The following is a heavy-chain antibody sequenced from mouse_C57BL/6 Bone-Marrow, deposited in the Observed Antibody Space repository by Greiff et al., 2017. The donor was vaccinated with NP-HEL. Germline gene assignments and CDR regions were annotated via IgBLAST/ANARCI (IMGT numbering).Heavy chain of an antibody. CDR3: ARNGGFAWFAY. CDR2: ISNGGGST. Sequence: EVQRVESGGGFVQPGGSLKLSCAASGFTFSDYYMYWVRQTPEKRLEWVAYISNGGGSTYYPDTVKGRFTISRDNAKNTRYLQMSRLKSEDTALYYCARNGGFAWFAYWGQGTLVTVSA. J-gene: IGHJ3*01. V-gene: IGHV5-12*01. CDR1: GFTFSDYY.